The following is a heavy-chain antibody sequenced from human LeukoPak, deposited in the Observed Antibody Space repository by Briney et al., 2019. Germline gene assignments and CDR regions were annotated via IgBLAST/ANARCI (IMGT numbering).Heavy chain of an antibody. CDR2: ISGSGGNT. Sequence: GGSLRLSCAASGFTFSSYAMSWVRQAPGKGLEWVSGISGSGGNTYYADSVKGRFTFSRDNSKNTLYLQMNSLRAEDTAVYYCAKGPRSALYDTKFDPWGQGTLITVSS. CDR3: AKGPRSALYDTKFDP. CDR1: GFTFSSYA. V-gene: IGHV3-23*01. D-gene: IGHD3-22*01. J-gene: IGHJ5*02.